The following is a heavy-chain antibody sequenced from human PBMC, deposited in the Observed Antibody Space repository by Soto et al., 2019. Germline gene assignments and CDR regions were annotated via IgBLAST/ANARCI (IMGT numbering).Heavy chain of an antibody. CDR1: GGSFSGYY. Sequence: PSETLSLTCAVYGGSFSGYYWSWIRQPPGKGLEWIGEINHSGSTNYNPSLKSRVTISVDTSKNQFSLELSSVTAADTAVYYCARLSVDTAMVTRFFDYWGQGTLVTVSS. J-gene: IGHJ4*02. CDR3: ARLSVDTAMVTRFFDY. D-gene: IGHD5-18*01. V-gene: IGHV4-34*01. CDR2: INHSGST.